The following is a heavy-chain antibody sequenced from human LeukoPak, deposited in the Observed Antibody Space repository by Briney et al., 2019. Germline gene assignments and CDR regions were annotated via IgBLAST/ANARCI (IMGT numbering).Heavy chain of an antibody. CDR3: AILLHRGHYYYYGMDV. Sequence: ASVKVSCKASGYTFTSYGISWVRQAPGQGLEWMGWISAYNGNTNYAQKLQGRVTMTTATSTSTAYMELRSLRSDDTAVYYCAILLHRGHYYYYGMDVWGQGTTVTVSS. D-gene: IGHD2-15*01. CDR1: GYTFTSYG. CDR2: ISAYNGNT. J-gene: IGHJ6*02. V-gene: IGHV1-18*01.